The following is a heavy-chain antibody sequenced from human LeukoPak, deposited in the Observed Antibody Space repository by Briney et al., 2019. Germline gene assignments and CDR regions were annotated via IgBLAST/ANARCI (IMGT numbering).Heavy chain of an antibody. Sequence: GGSLRLSXAASGFTFSSYWMSWVRQAPGKGLEWVANIKQDGSEKYYVDSVKGRFTISRDNAKNSLYLQMNSLRAEDPAVYYCARVLWFGESNFDYWGQGTLVTVSS. J-gene: IGHJ4*02. D-gene: IGHD3-10*01. V-gene: IGHV3-7*01. CDR2: IKQDGSEK. CDR1: GFTFSSYW. CDR3: ARVLWFGESNFDY.